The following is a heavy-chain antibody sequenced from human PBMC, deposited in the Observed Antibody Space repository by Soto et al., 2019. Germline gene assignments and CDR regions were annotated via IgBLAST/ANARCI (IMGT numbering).Heavy chain of an antibody. V-gene: IGHV3-49*03. CDR1: GFTFGDYA. CDR2: IRSKAYGGTT. Sequence: PGGSLRLSCTASGFTFGDYAMSWFRQAPGKGLEWVGFIRSKAYGGTTEYAASVKGRFTISRDDSKSIAYLQMNSLKTEDTAVYYCTNELLPPENGYYYYYYGMEVLGQGTTVTVSS. CDR3: TNELLPPENGYYYYYYGMEV. D-gene: IGHD1-26*01. J-gene: IGHJ6*02.